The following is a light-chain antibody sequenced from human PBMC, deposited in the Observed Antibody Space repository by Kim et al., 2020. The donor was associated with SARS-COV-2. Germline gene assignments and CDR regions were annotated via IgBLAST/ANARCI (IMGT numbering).Light chain of an antibody. J-gene: IGKJ1*01. V-gene: IGKV3-15*01. CDR2: VAS. CDR3: HQFNNWPWT. CDR1: QSVSIH. Sequence: GSPGERGTLFCRASQSVSIHLIWYQLKPGQAPRVLIYVASTRATGIPARFSGSGSETEFTLTISSLQSEDFAVYSCHQFNNWPWTFGQGTKVDIK.